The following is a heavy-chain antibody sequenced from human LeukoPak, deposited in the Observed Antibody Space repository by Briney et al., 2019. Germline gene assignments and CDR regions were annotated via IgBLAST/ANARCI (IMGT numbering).Heavy chain of an antibody. CDR2: IRGSDRET. Sequence: GGSLRLSCAASGFTFSSYAMSWVRQAPGKGLEWVSTIRGSDRETYYADSVKGRFTVSRDNSKNTLYLQMNGLRAEDTALYYCAKGGYSTPFDPWGQGTLVTVSS. J-gene: IGHJ5*02. D-gene: IGHD1-26*01. V-gene: IGHV3-23*01. CDR3: AKGGYSTPFDP. CDR1: GFTFSSYA.